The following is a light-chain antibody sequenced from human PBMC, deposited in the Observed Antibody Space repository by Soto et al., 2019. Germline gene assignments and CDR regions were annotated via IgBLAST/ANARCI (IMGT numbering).Light chain of an antibody. V-gene: IGKV3-11*01. Sequence: EIVLTQSPAILSMSPGERATLSCRASQSVSSYFAWYQQKPGQAPRLLIYDASNRATGVPARFSGSGSGTDFTPTISSLEPEDFAFCYCQQRRYWPVTFGQGTKVEIK. J-gene: IGKJ1*01. CDR2: DAS. CDR1: QSVSSY. CDR3: QQRRYWPVT.